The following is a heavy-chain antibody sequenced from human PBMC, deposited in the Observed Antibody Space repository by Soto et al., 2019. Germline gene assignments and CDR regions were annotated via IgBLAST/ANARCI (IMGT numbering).Heavy chain of an antibody. CDR2: IKQDGSDK. CDR1: GFTFSSYW. J-gene: IGHJ4*02. V-gene: IGHV3-7*01. CDR3: ARGLQGTLRLGELSLPRPFGSPSYYFDY. D-gene: IGHD3-16*02. Sequence: PGGSLRLSCAASGFTFSSYWMSWVRQAPGKGLEWVANIKQDGSDKYYVDSVKGRFTISRDNAKNSLYLQMNSLRAEDTAVYYCARGLQGTLRLGELSLPRPFGSPSYYFDYWGQGTLVTVSS.